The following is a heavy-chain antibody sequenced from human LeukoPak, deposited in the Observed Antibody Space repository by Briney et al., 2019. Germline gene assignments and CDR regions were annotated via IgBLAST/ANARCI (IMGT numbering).Heavy chain of an antibody. D-gene: IGHD3-10*01. Sequence: PSETLSLTCTVSGGSISSSSYYWGWIRQPPGKGLEWIGYIYYSGSTNYNPSLKSRVTISVDTSKNQFSLKLSSVTAADTAVYYCARARANYYGSGSYYSNRFDPWGQGTLVTVSS. CDR2: IYYSGST. V-gene: IGHV4-61*05. CDR1: GGSISSSSYY. CDR3: ARARANYYGSGSYYSNRFDP. J-gene: IGHJ5*02.